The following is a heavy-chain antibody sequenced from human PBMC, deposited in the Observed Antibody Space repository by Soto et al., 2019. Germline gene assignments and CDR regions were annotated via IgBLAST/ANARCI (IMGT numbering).Heavy chain of an antibody. V-gene: IGHV4-34*01. CDR2: IHNSGST. CDR1: RGSFSGYY. Sequence: XXTLSLTCAVYRGSFSGYYWSWIRQPPGKGXEWIGXIHNSGSTNYXXSLQSRVXXXVDKSKNKLSLKMSSVTAADTAVYYCDRVPGPWGQGTLVTVSS. J-gene: IGHJ5*02. CDR3: DRVPGP.